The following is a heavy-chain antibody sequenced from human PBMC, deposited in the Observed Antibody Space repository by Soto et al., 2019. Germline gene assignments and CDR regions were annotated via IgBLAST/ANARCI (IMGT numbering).Heavy chain of an antibody. Sequence: QVQLVQSGAEVKKPGSSVKVSCKASGGIFSSYAISWVRQAPGQGLEWMGGIIPIFGTANYAQKFQGRVTITADESTSTAYMELSSLRSEDTAVYYCASRGDDSSGYYPVDYWGQGTLVTVSS. D-gene: IGHD3-22*01. CDR1: GGIFSSYA. CDR3: ASRGDDSSGYYPVDY. J-gene: IGHJ4*02. V-gene: IGHV1-69*01. CDR2: IIPIFGTA.